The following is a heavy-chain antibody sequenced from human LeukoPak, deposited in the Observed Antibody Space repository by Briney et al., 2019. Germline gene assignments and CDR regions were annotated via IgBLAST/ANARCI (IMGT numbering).Heavy chain of an antibody. V-gene: IGHV4-39*01. CDR1: GGSITSLSSY. CDR3: ARHRQDVFYYMDV. J-gene: IGHJ6*03. CDR2: VYQSGTT. D-gene: IGHD2-15*01. Sequence: SETLSLTCSVSGGSITSLSSYWGWIRQSPGKGLEWIGTVYQSGTTYYNPSLETRVTISIDTSKSQFSLRLNSLTAADTAVYYCARHRQDVFYYMDVWGKGTPVTLSS.